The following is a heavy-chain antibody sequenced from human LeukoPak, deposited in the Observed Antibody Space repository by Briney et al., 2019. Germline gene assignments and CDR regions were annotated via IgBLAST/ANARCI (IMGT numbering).Heavy chain of an antibody. V-gene: IGHV4-59*12. CDR2: IYYGGAT. CDR1: GGSISGYY. CDR3: ARDRSNWYSSGWLWDY. D-gene: IGHD6-19*01. J-gene: IGHJ4*02. Sequence: SETLSLTCSVSGGSISGYYWAWVRQPPGKGLEWVGFIYYGGATRYNASLKSRVTISVDTSKNQFSLKLSSVTAADTAVYYCARDRSNWYSSGWLWDYWGQGTLVTVSS.